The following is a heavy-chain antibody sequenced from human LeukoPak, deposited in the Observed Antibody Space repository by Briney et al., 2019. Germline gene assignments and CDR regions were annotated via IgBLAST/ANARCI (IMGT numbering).Heavy chain of an antibody. D-gene: IGHD3-22*01. CDR2: ISSSGSTI. CDR1: GFTFSSYE. V-gene: IGHV3-48*03. Sequence: PGGSLRLSCAASGFTFSSYEMNWVRQAPGKGLEWVPYISSSGSTIYYADSVKGRFTISRDNAKNSLYLQMNSLRAEDTAVYYCAKSQYYYDSSGYYSFYFDYWGQGTLVTVSS. J-gene: IGHJ4*02. CDR3: AKSQYYYDSSGYYSFYFDY.